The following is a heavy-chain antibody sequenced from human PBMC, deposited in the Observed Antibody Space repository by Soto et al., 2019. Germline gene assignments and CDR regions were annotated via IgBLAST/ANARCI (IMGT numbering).Heavy chain of an antibody. J-gene: IGHJ4*01. CDR2: IHPNSGAT. Sequence: QVQLVQSGAEVKKPGASVKVSCKASGYTFTTYYIHWVRRAPGQGLEWMGWIHPNSGATRFAQKFQGGVSMTRDTSISTAYLDLGSLRSDDTAVYHCARAGLTTLELATTYWGQGTLVTVSS. D-gene: IGHD5-12*01. CDR1: GYTFTTYY. V-gene: IGHV1-2*02. CDR3: ARAGLTTLELATTY.